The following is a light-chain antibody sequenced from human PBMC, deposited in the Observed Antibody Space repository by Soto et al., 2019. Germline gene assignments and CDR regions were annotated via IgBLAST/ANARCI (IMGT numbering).Light chain of an antibody. Sequence: QSVLTQPASVSGSPGQSITASCTGTSSDVGGYNYVSWYQQHPGKAPKLMIYDVSNRPSGVSNRFSGSKSGNTASLTISGLQADDEADYYCSSYTSSSTYVFGTGTKVTVL. J-gene: IGLJ1*01. V-gene: IGLV2-14*01. CDR1: SSDVGGYNY. CDR2: DVS. CDR3: SSYTSSSTYV.